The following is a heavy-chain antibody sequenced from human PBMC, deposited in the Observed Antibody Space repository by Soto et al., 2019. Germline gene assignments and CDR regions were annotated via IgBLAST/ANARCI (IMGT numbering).Heavy chain of an antibody. CDR2: IYWDDDQ. V-gene: IGHV2-5*02. Sequence: QFTLKESGPPLVRPAQTLTLTCAFSGFSLTTTSMGVAWIRQPPGKALEWLALIYWDDDQRYSPSLKDRLTISKETSRSRVVLTISNMNPEDTGTYFCAHAGDYDLLSFDHWGPGTLVTVSS. CDR3: AHAGDYDLLSFDH. CDR1: GFSLTTTSMG. J-gene: IGHJ4*02. D-gene: IGHD4-17*01.